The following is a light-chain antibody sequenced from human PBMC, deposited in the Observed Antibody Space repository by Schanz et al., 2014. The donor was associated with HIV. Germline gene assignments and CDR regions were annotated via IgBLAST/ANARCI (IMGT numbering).Light chain of an antibody. CDR2: EVS. Sequence: QSALTQPASVSGSPGQSITISCTGTSSDVGGYNLVSWYQQHPGKAPKLMICEVSKRPSGVSNRFSGSKSGNTASLTISGLQAEDEADYYCCSYAGSSTVVFGRGTQLTVL. J-gene: IGLJ2*01. CDR1: SSDVGGYNL. CDR3: CSYAGSSTVV. V-gene: IGLV2-23*02.